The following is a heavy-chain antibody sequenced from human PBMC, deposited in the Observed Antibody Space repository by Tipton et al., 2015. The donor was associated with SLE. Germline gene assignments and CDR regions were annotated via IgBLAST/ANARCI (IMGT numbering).Heavy chain of an antibody. D-gene: IGHD2-21*01. Sequence: GLVKPSETLSLTCIVSGGITHNYWSWIRQSPGRGLEWIGYIYYSGSTDYNPSLKSRVTISLDKSKNKFSLKLNSVTASDTAVYYCARAYTYGYPYFDYWGQGTLVTVSS. V-gene: IGHV4-59*08. J-gene: IGHJ4*02. CDR2: IYYSGST. CDR3: ARAYTYGYPYFDY. CDR1: GGITHNY.